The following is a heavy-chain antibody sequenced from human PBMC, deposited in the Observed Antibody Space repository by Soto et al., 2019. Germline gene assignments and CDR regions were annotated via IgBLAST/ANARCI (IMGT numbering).Heavy chain of an antibody. D-gene: IGHD4-4*01. V-gene: IGHV1-18*01. Sequence: ASVKVSCKASGYTFTSYGISWVRQAPGQGLERMGWISAHNGNKKYAQKLQGRVTMTTDTSTSTAYMELRSLRSDDTAVYYCARVRGLYSPLHYFDYWGQGTLVTVSS. CDR2: ISAHNGNK. CDR1: GYTFTSYG. J-gene: IGHJ4*02. CDR3: ARVRGLYSPLHYFDY.